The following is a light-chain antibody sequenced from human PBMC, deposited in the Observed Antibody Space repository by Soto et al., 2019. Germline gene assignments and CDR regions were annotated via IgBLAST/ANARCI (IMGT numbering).Light chain of an antibody. CDR1: QSVSSSY. V-gene: IGKV3-20*01. CDR2: GAS. J-gene: IGKJ1*01. CDR3: QQYGSSPWS. Sequence: IVLTHSHGTLSLSQEERATLSCRASQSVSSSYLAWYQQKPGQAPRLLIYGASSRATGIPDRLSGSGSGTDFTLTISRLEPEDFAVYYCQQYGSSPWSFGQGTKVDI.